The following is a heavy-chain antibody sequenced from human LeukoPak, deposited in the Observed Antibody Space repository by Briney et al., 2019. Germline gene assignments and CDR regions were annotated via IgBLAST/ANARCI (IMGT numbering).Heavy chain of an antibody. CDR1: GYSFISCW. V-gene: IGHV5-10-1*01. CDR2: IDPSDSYT. CDR3: ARGSIPLNWFDP. Sequence: GESLKISCQGSGYSFISCWISWVRQMPGKGLEWMGRIDPSDSYTKYSPSFQGHVTISVDKSISTAYLQWSSLKASDTAMYYCARGSIPLNWFDPWGQGTLVTVSS. J-gene: IGHJ5*02. D-gene: IGHD2-2*01.